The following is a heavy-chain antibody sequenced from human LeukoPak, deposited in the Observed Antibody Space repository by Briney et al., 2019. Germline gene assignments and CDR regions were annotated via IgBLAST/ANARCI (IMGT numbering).Heavy chain of an antibody. D-gene: IGHD2-2*01. CDR1: GFTFSSYS. V-gene: IGHV3-48*04. CDR3: ARDLLNDEGSSYFFDQ. Sequence: GGSLRLSCAASGFTFSSYSMNWVRQAPAKGLEWVSYISKSSDRIYHADSVKGRFTISRDNAKNSLYLQMDSLRAEDTAVYYCARDLLNDEGSSYFFDQWGQGTLVTVSS. CDR2: ISKSSDRI. J-gene: IGHJ4*02.